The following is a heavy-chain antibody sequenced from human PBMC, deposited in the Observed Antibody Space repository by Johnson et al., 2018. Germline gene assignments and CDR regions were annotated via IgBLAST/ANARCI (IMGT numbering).Heavy chain of an antibody. V-gene: IGHV3-13*01. CDR1: GFTFSNYD. J-gene: IGHJ3*02. CDR3: ARAGDGDYTDAFDI. D-gene: IGHD4-17*01. CDR2: IGTTGDT. Sequence: VQLVQSGGGLVQPGGSLRLSCVASGFTFSNYDMHWVRQGTGKGLEWVSTIGTTGDTYYSGSVKGRFTISRENAKNSLYLKMNSLRAGDTALYYCARAGDGDYTDAFDIWGQGTMVTVSS.